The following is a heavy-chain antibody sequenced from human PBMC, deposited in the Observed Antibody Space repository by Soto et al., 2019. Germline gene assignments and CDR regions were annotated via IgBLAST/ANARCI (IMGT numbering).Heavy chain of an antibody. D-gene: IGHD3-10*01. V-gene: IGHV1-69*02. CDR1: GGTFSSYT. CDR3: ARAPGHYGSGSYSYMDV. CDR2: IIPILGIA. J-gene: IGHJ6*03. Sequence: QVQLVQSGAEVKKPGSSVKVSCKASGGTFSSYTISWVRQAPGQGLEWMGRIIPILGIANYAQKFQGRVTITADKYKSTAYMELSSLRSEDTAVYYCARAPGHYGSGSYSYMDVWGKGTTVTVSS.